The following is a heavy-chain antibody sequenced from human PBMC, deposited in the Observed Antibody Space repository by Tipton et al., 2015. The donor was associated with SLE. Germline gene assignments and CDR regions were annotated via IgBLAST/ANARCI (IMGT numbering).Heavy chain of an antibody. CDR3: ARTNWNYVYFDY. CDR2: LYNSGSS. Sequence: GEALNSSRDFWGWIRQPPGKGLEWIGSLYNSGSSYYNSSLKTRLSMSVDTSKNQFSLRLASVTAADTAVYYCARTNWNYVYFDYWGQGALVTVSS. CDR1: GEALNSSRDF. D-gene: IGHD1-7*01. J-gene: IGHJ4*02. V-gene: IGHV4-39*07.